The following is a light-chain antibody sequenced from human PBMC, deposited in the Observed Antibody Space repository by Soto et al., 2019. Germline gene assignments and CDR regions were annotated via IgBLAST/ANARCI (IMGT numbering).Light chain of an antibody. J-gene: IGLJ3*02. Sequence: QSALTQPASVSGSPGQSITISCTGTSSDVGGYNYVSWYQQHPGKAPKLMIYEVSNRHSGVSNRFSGSKSGNTAYLTISGRQAEDEADYYCSSYTSSSTPWVFGGGTKVTVL. CDR1: SSDVGGYNY. CDR2: EVS. V-gene: IGLV2-14*01. CDR3: SSYTSSSTPWV.